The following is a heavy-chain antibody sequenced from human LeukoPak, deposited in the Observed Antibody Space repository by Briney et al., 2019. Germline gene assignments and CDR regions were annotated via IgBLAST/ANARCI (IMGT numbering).Heavy chain of an antibody. CDR1: GGSISSYY. D-gene: IGHD6-19*01. Sequence: SETLSLTCTVSGGSISSYYWSWIRQPAGKGLEWIGRIYTSGSTNYNPSLKSRVTMSVDTYKNQFSLKLSSVTAADTAVYYCARGAGSSGWSLNWFDPWGQGTLVTVSS. CDR3: ARGAGSSGWSLNWFDP. CDR2: IYTSGST. V-gene: IGHV4-4*07. J-gene: IGHJ5*02.